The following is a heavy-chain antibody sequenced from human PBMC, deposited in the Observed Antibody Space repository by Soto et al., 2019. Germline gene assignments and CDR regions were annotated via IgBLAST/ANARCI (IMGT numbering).Heavy chain of an antibody. CDR3: ARDNALHCSSTSCHLRGMDV. D-gene: IGHD2-2*01. CDR1: GGTFSSYA. J-gene: IGHJ6*02. CDR2: IIPIFGTA. Sequence: SVKVSCKASGGTFSSYAISWVRQAPGQGLEWMGGIIPIFGTANYAQKFQGRVTITADESTSTAYMELSSLRSEDTAVYYCARDNALHCSSTSCHLRGMDVWGQGTTVTVYS. V-gene: IGHV1-69*13.